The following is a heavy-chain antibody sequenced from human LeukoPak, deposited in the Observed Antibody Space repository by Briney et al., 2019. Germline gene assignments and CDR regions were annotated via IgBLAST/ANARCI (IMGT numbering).Heavy chain of an antibody. D-gene: IGHD4-17*01. CDR2: INNVGSHI. V-gene: IGHV3-21*01. CDR1: GFTFSNAW. J-gene: IGHJ4*02. CDR3: SRDPTDYLRYGYFDY. Sequence: GGSLRLSCAASGFTFSNAWMSWVRQAPGKGLEWVSSINNVGSHIYYAGSVKGRFTISRDNTKNSLYLQMNSLRAEDTAVYYCSRDPTDYLRYGYFDYWGQGALVTVSS.